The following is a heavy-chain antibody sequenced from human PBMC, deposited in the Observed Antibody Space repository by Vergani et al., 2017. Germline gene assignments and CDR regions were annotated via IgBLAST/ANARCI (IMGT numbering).Heavy chain of an antibody. D-gene: IGHD3-16*01. J-gene: IGHJ6*02. CDR1: GYSFINYG. CDR2: VSPYNGNT. Sequence: QSQLVQSGGDVKKPGASVKVSCKPSGYSFINYGISWVRQAPGQGLEWLGWVSPYNGNTNYGHKIQGRVTMTTDTSTRTAYMQVRNLTFDDTAVYYCAREGCYDNIRVTYRPPSYYGMGFWGQGTKVTVAS. V-gene: IGHV1-18*01. CDR3: AREGCYDNIRVTYRPPSYYGMGF.